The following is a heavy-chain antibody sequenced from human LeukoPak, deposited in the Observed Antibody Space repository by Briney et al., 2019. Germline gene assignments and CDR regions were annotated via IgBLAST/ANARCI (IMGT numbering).Heavy chain of an antibody. Sequence: GASLILSCAASGFTFSSYGMSWVRQAPGKGLEWVANIKQDGGEKYYVDPVKGRFTISRDNAKNSLYLQMNSLRPEDTAVYYCAGRGDGNLYYFDHWGQGTLVTASS. CDR3: AGRGDGNLYYFDH. CDR2: IKQDGGEK. D-gene: IGHD5-24*01. J-gene: IGHJ4*02. CDR1: GFTFSSYG. V-gene: IGHV3-7*04.